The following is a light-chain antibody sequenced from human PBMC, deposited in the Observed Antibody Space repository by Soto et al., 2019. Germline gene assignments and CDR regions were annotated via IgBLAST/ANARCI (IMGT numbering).Light chain of an antibody. CDR3: HQTYSPPDT. CDR1: QSIDTH. J-gene: IGKJ1*01. Sequence: DIRMTQSPSSLSASVGDRVTITCRASQSIDTHLNWYQQHPGKAPNALIYEASNLQSGVPSRFSGSGSGTDFTLTISGRQPDDSATYYCHQTYSPPDTFGQGTNVEIK. CDR2: EAS. V-gene: IGKV1-39*01.